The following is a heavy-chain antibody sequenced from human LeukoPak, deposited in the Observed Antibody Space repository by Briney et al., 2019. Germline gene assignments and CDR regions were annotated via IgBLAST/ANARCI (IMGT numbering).Heavy chain of an antibody. V-gene: IGHV4-61*01. D-gene: IGHD6-6*01. J-gene: IGHJ4*02. CDR3: AREYSSSSYTDF. CDR2: IYYSGHT. Sequence: SETLYLTCTVSGDSVSSGSFYWSWIRQPPGKGLEWIGYIYYSGHTNYNPSLKSRVTISVDTSRNQFSLNLSSVTAADTAIYYCAREYSSSSYTDFWGRGILVTVSS. CDR1: GDSVSSGSFY.